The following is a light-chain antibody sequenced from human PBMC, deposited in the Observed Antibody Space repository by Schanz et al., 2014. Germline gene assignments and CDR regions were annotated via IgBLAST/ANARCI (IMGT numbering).Light chain of an antibody. CDR1: QSVSDN. CDR2: VAS. V-gene: IGKV3-20*01. J-gene: IGKJ1*01. Sequence: VMTQSPATLSVSPGERATLSCRASQSVSDNLAWYQQKPGQAPRLLISVASIRATGIPDRFSGSGSGTDFTLTISRLEPEDFAVYYCQQYGSSPWTFGQGTKVEIK. CDR3: QQYGSSPWT.